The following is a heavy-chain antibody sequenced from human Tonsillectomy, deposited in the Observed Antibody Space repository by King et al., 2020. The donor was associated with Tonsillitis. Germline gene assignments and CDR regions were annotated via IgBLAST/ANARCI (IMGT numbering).Heavy chain of an antibody. CDR2: IIPFFATA. D-gene: IGHD6-19*01. J-gene: IGHJ6*03. CDR1: GGTFSSYS. Sequence: QLVQSGAEVKKPGSSVKVSCKASGGTFSSYSISWVRQAPGQGLEWMGGIIPFFATANYAQKFQGRVTITADESTSTAYMELTSLRSDDTAVYYCARDMGGSGWYMAVWGQGTTVTVSS. CDR3: ARDMGGSGWYMAV. V-gene: IGHV1-69*01.